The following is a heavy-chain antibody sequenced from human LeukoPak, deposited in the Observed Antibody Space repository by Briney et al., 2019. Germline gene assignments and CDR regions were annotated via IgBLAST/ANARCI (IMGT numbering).Heavy chain of an antibody. V-gene: IGHV3-7*05. CDR2: IKQDGSEK. CDR3: ARGRRYCSSTSCSNFDY. D-gene: IGHD2-2*01. J-gene: IGHJ4*02. CDR1: GFTFSSYW. Sequence: GSLRLSCAASGFTFSSYWMSWFRQAPGKGLEWVANIKQDGSEKYYVDSVKGRFTISRDNAKNSLYLQMNSLRAEDTAVYYCARGRRYCSSTSCSNFDYWGQGSLVTVSS.